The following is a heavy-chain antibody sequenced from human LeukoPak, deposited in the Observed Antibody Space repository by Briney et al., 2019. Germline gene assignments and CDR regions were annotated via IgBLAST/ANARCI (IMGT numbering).Heavy chain of an antibody. CDR2: ISAYNGNT. J-gene: IGHJ4*02. D-gene: IGHD3-3*01. V-gene: IGHV1-18*01. Sequence: ASVKVSCKASGYTFTSYGISWVRQAPGQGLEWMGWISAYNGNTNYAQKLQGRVTMTTDTSTSTAYMELRSLRSDDTAMYYCARDRVTIFGVVAIDYWGQGTLVTVSS. CDR3: ARDRVTIFGVVAIDY. CDR1: GYTFTSYG.